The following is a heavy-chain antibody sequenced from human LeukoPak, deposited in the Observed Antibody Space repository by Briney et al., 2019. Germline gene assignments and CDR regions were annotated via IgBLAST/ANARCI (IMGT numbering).Heavy chain of an antibody. J-gene: IGHJ3*02. CDR1: GFTFSSHA. Sequence: GGSLRLSCAASGFTFSSHAMSWVRQAPGKGLEWVAFTRYDGSSKYYADSVKGRFTISRDNSKNTLYLQMNSLRAEDTAVYYCAKYGGDQVAFDIWGQGTMVTVSS. CDR3: AKYGGDQVAFDI. D-gene: IGHD3-16*01. CDR2: TRYDGSSK. V-gene: IGHV3-30*02.